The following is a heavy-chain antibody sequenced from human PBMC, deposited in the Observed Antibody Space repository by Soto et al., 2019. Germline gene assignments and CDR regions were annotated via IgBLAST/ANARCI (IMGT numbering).Heavy chain of an antibody. Sequence: GGSLRLSCAASGFTFSSYAMSGVRQAPGKGLEWVSAITYSGDSTNYADSVKGRFTISRDNSKNTLYLQMNSLRAEDTAVYYCAKDQLRIMIRGIIPEIWGQGTMVTVS. CDR3: AKDQLRIMIRGIIPEI. CDR1: GFTFSSYA. J-gene: IGHJ4*02. CDR2: ITYSGDST. D-gene: IGHD3-10*01. V-gene: IGHV3-23*01.